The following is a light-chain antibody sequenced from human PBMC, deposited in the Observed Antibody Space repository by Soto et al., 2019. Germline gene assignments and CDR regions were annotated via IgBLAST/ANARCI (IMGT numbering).Light chain of an antibody. V-gene: IGKV1-9*01. CDR1: QAVPNN. CDR3: QQIYSAPLT. CDR2: AAS. Sequence: DIHLTQSPSFLSASVGDRVTITCRPSQAVPNNMAWYQQKPGKPPKLLIYAASSLQSGVPSRFSGSGSETEFTLSISSLQPEDFATYFCQQIYSAPLTFGGGTKVEIK. J-gene: IGKJ4*01.